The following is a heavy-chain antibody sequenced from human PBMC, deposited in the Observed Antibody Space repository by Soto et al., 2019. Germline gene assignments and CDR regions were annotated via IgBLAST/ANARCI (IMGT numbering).Heavy chain of an antibody. CDR2: ISYDGSNK. CDR3: AKDKVVRGVIVGTLKGSFDY. V-gene: IGHV3-30*18. J-gene: IGHJ4*02. D-gene: IGHD3-10*01. CDR1: GFTFSSYG. Sequence: GGSLRLSCAASGFTFSSYGMHWVRQAPGKGLEWVAVISYDGSNKYYADSVKGRFTISRDNSKNTLYLQMNSLRAEDTAVYYCAKDKVVRGVIVGTLKGSFDYWGQGTLVTVSS.